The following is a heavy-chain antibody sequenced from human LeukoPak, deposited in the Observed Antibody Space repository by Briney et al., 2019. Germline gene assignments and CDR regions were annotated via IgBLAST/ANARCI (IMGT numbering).Heavy chain of an antibody. V-gene: IGHV1-2*04. CDR2: INPNSGGT. J-gene: IGHJ6*02. D-gene: IGHD6-13*01. CDR3: ARGSSSWYEGVLYGMDV. CDR1: GYTFTGYY. Sequence: ASVKVSCKASGYTFTGYYMHWVRQAPGQGLEWMGWINPNSGGTNYAQKFQGWVTMTRDTSISTAYMELSRLRSDDTAVYYCARGSSSWYEGVLYGMDVWGQGTTVTVSS.